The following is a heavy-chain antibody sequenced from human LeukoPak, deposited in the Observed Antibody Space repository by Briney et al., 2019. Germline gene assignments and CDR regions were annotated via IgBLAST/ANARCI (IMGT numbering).Heavy chain of an antibody. V-gene: IGHV3-21*01. Sequence: GGSLRLSCVASGFTFSSYTMNWVRQAPGKGLEWLSSFTSGSYTYYADSVKGRFTISRDNAKNSLYLQMSSLRAEDTAVYYCARSVGATFPVDYWGQGTLVTVSS. CDR2: FTSGSYT. CDR3: ARSVGATFPVDY. D-gene: IGHD1-26*01. CDR1: GFTFSSYT. J-gene: IGHJ4*02.